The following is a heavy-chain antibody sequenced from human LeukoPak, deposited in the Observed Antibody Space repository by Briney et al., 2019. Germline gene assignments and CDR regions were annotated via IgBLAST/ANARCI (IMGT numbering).Heavy chain of an antibody. D-gene: IGHD4-17*01. V-gene: IGHV3-7*01. CDR1: GFTFSSYS. J-gene: IGHJ4*02. Sequence: PGGSLRLSCAASGFTFSSYSMSWVRQAPGKGLECVANIKQDGSEKYYVDSVKGRFTISRDNAENSLFLQMNSLRAEDTAVYYCARGHYGDYAWCQGTLVTVSS. CDR3: ARGHYGDYA. CDR2: IKQDGSEK.